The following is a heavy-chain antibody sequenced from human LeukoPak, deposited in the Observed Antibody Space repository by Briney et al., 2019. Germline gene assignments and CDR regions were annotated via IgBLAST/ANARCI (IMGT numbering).Heavy chain of an antibody. Sequence: ASVKVSCKASGYTFTSYGISWVRQAPGQGLEWMGIINPSGGSTSYAQKFQGRVTMTRDTSTSTVYMELSSLRSEDTAVYYCARARWTTVTTGDGGYWGQGTLVTVSS. D-gene: IGHD4-11*01. V-gene: IGHV1-46*01. CDR1: GYTFTSYG. J-gene: IGHJ4*02. CDR2: INPSGGST. CDR3: ARARWTTVTTGDGGY.